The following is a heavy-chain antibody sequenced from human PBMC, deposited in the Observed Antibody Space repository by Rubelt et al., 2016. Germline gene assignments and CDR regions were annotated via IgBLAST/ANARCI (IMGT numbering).Heavy chain of an antibody. CDR2: IYPGGTT. CDR3: ARDLQQLVVGPSRDGYFDY. V-gene: IGHV3-66*01. D-gene: IGHD6-13*01. CDR1: GFTVSSNY. J-gene: IGHJ4*02. Sequence: EVQLVESGGGLVQPGGSLRLSCAASGFTVSSNYMNWARQAPGKGLEWVSVIYPGGTTYYENSVKGRFTISRDNPNSTLFLQMNSLRAEDTAVYYCARDLQQLVVGPSRDGYFDYWGQGTLVTVSS.